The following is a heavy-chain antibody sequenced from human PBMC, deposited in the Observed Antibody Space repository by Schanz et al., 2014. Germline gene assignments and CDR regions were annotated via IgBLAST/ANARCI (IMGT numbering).Heavy chain of an antibody. V-gene: IGHV3-7*01. CDR2: IKEDGSDR. J-gene: IGHJ6*02. D-gene: IGHD1-7*01. CDR3: ASLIGTTSAHFYGMDV. Sequence: EVQLVESGGGLVQPGGSLRLSCAASGFTFTRYWMSWVRQAPGKGLEWVANIKEDGSDRYYLDSVKGRFTISRDNARNSLYLQMNSLRAEDTAVYFCASLIGTTSAHFYGMDVWGQGTTVTVSS. CDR1: GFTFTRYW.